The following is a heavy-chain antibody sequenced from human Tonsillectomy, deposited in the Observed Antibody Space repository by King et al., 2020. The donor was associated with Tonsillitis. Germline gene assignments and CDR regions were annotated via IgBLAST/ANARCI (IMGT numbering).Heavy chain of an antibody. Sequence: QLQLQESGSGLVKSSQTLSLTCAVSGGSISSGGYSWNWIRQPPGKGLEWIGYIYPSGNTYYNPSLKSRVTISVDRSSNQISLKLSSVTAADTAVYDCARSCDLDGYASFFDYWGQGTLVTVSS. CDR1: GGSISSGGYS. D-gene: IGHD5-24*01. V-gene: IGHV4-30-2*01. CDR3: ARSCDLDGYASFFDY. J-gene: IGHJ4*02. CDR2: IYPSGNT.